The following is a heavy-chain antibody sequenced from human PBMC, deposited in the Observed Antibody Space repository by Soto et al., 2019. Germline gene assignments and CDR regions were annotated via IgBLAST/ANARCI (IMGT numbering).Heavy chain of an antibody. Sequence: LRLSCEGSGFTFSSNAMTWVRQAPGKGLEWVSSISGSGGSTYYADSVKGRFTISRDNSKNTLYLQMNSLRAEDTAVYYCAKATYYYGSGSYFPFDHWGQGTLVTVSS. D-gene: IGHD3-10*01. J-gene: IGHJ4*02. CDR2: ISGSGGST. CDR3: AKATYYYGSGSYFPFDH. CDR1: GFTFSSNA. V-gene: IGHV3-23*01.